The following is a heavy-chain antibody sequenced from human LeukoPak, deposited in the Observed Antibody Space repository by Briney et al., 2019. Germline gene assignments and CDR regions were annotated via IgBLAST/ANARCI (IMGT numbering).Heavy chain of an antibody. CDR1: GFTFGDYG. V-gene: IGHV3-20*04. CDR3: AREGSTVTDFDY. Sequence: PGGSLRLSCAASGFTFGDYGMSWVRQAPGKGLEWVSGINWNGGSTGYADSVKGRFTISRDNAKNSLYLQMNSLRAEDTAVYYCAREGSTVTDFDYWGQGTLVTVSS. CDR2: INWNGGST. D-gene: IGHD4-17*01. J-gene: IGHJ4*02.